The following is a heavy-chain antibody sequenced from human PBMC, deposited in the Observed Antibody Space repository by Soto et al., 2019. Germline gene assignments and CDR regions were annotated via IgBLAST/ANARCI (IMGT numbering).Heavy chain of an antibody. CDR2: ISGSGGST. Sequence: GGSLRLSCAASGFTFSSYAMSWVRQAPGKGLEWVSAISGSGGSTYYADSVKGRFTISRDNSKNTLYLQMNSLRAEDTAVYYCAKDPFSMVTYRRFDYWGQGTLVTVSS. J-gene: IGHJ4*02. CDR1: GFTFSSYA. CDR3: AKDPFSMVTYRRFDY. V-gene: IGHV3-23*01. D-gene: IGHD5-18*01.